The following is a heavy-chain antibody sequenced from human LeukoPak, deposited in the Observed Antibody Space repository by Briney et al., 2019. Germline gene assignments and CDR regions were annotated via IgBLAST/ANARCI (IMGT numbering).Heavy chain of an antibody. J-gene: IGHJ4*02. CDR1: GYSFTSYW. D-gene: IGHD6-19*01. CDR2: IYPGDSDT. V-gene: IGHV5-51*01. CDR3: ARQVAVAAWEY. Sequence: GESLKISCEGSGYSFTSYWIAWVRQMPGKGLEWMGIIYPGDSDTRYSPSFQGQVTISADKSISTAYLQWSSLKASDTAMYYCARQVAVAAWEYWGQGTLVTVSS.